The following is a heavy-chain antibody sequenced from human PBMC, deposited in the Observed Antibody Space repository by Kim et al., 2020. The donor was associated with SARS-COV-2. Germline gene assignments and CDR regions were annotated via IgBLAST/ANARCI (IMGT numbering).Heavy chain of an antibody. CDR2: INHSGST. Sequence: SETLSLTCAVYGGSLSGYYWSWIRQPPRKGLEWIGEINHSGSTNYNPSLKSPVTIYIDTSKNQFSLKLSSVTAADTAVYYCASLHYDSGNYYNAPRDYWGQGTLVTVSS. V-gene: IGHV4-34*01. J-gene: IGHJ4*02. D-gene: IGHD3-10*01. CDR1: GGSLSGYY. CDR3: ASLHYDSGNYYNAPRDY.